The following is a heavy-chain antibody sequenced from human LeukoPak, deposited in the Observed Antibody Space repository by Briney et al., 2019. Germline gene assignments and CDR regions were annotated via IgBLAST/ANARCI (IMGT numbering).Heavy chain of an antibody. CDR2: ILSTGST. CDR3: ARAPTKRHFDS. Sequence: GGSLRLSCAASGFTVNDNYMSWVRQAPGKGLDCVSAILSTGSTYYADSVKGRFTISRDNSKNTLYLQMNNLRAEDTAIYYCARAPTKRHFDSWGQGTLVTVSS. D-gene: IGHD2-2*01. V-gene: IGHV3-66*01. J-gene: IGHJ4*02. CDR1: GFTVNDNY.